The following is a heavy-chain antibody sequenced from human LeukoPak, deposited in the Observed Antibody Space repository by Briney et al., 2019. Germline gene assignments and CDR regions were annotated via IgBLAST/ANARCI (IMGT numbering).Heavy chain of an antibody. Sequence: SETLSLTCTVSGGSISSYYWSWIRQPPGKGLEWIGYIYYSGSTNYNPSLKSRVTISVDTSKNQFSLKLSSVTAADTAVYYCARIKSTTGTKGPNWYLDLWGRGTLVTVSS. D-gene: IGHD1-1*01. J-gene: IGHJ2*01. CDR3: ARIKSTTGTKGPNWYLDL. V-gene: IGHV4-59*01. CDR2: IYYSGST. CDR1: GGSISSYY.